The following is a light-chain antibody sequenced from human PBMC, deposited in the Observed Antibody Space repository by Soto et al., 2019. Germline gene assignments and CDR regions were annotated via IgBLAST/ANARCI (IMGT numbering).Light chain of an antibody. J-gene: IGLJ3*02. Sequence: QSALTQPPSASGSPGQSVTISCTGTSSDVGGYNYVSWYQQYPGRAPKLMIYEVTKRPSGVPDRFPGSKSGNTASLTVSGLQAEDEAEDDCSSYSASNNSYFVFGGGTKLTVL. CDR3: SSYSASNNSYFV. V-gene: IGLV2-8*01. CDR2: EVT. CDR1: SSDVGGYNY.